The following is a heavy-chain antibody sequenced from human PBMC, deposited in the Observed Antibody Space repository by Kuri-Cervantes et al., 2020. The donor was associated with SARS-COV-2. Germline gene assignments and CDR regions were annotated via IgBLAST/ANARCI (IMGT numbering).Heavy chain of an antibody. V-gene: IGHV1-3*01. D-gene: IGHD3-3*01. CDR2: INAGNGNT. J-gene: IGHJ4*02. CDR3: ARALRRNYYDFWSGYYFDY. Sequence: ASVKVSCKASGYTFTSYAMHWVRQAPGQRLEWMGWINAGNGNTKYSQKFQGRVTITRDTSASTAYMELSSLRSEDTAVYYCARALRRNYYDFWSGYYFDYWGQGTLVTVSS. CDR1: GYTFTSYA.